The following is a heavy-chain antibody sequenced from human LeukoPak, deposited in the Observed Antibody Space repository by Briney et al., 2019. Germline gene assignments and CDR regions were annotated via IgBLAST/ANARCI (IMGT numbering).Heavy chain of an antibody. D-gene: IGHD4-11*01. CDR1: GFTFSSYA. CDR3: ARDYSGRYYFDY. V-gene: IGHV3-30*04. CDR2: ISYDGSNK. J-gene: IGHJ4*02. Sequence: GRSLRLSCAASGFTFSSYAMHWVRQAPGKGLEWVAVISYDGSNKYYADSVKGRFTISRDNSKNTLYLQMNSLRAEDTAVYYCARDYSGRYYFDYWGQGTLVTVSS.